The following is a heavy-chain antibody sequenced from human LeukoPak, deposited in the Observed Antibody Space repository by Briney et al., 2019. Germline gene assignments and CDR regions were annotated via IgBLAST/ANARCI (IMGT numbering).Heavy chain of an antibody. Sequence: SETLPLTCTVSGGSISSYYWSWIRQPAGKGLEWIGRIYTSGSTSYNPSLKSRVTMPVDTSKNQFSLKLSSVAAADTAVYYCARHYDGYAFDIWGQGTMVTVSS. J-gene: IGHJ3*02. D-gene: IGHD3-22*01. CDR2: IYTSGST. V-gene: IGHV4-4*07. CDR3: ARHYDGYAFDI. CDR1: GGSISSYY.